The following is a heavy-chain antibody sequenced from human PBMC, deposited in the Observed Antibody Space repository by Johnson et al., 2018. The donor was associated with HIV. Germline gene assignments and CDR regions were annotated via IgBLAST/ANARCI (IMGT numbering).Heavy chain of an antibody. Sequence: QVQLVESGGGVVRPGGSLRLSCAASGFTFDDYGMSWVRQAPGKGLEWVAFIRSDGNIKYYSDSVKGRVTISRDNSKNTLYLQMNSLRAEDTAVYYCAKDEFKWELLHIWGQGTMVTVSS. CDR2: IRSDGNIK. CDR1: GFTFDDYG. D-gene: IGHD1-26*01. V-gene: IGHV3-30*02. J-gene: IGHJ3*02. CDR3: AKDEFKWELLHI.